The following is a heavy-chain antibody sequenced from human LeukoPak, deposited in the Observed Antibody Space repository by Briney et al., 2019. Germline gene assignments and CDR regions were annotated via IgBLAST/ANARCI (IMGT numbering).Heavy chain of an antibody. CDR2: ISGSGGST. CDR3: AARPTSEAVAPSDF. J-gene: IGHJ4*02. CDR1: GFTPSNCG. D-gene: IGHD6-19*01. Sequence: GGSLRLSCAGSGFTPSNCGMSWVRQAPGKGLEWVSGISGSGGSTYYADSVKGRFTISRDNSKSTLYLQMNSLRAEDTATYYCAARPTSEAVAPSDFWGRGTLVTVSP. V-gene: IGHV3-23*01.